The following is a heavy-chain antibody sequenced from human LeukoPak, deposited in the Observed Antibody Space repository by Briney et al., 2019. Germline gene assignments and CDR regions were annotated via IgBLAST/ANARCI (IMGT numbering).Heavy chain of an antibody. D-gene: IGHD3-22*01. V-gene: IGHV1-2*02. J-gene: IGHJ4*02. CDR3: ARVGRIFSYYYDSSGYYFDY. Sequence: ASVKVSCKASGYTFTGYYMHWVRQAPGQGLEWMGWINPNSGGTNYAQKFQGRVTMTRDTSISTAYMELSRLRSDDTAVYYCARVGRIFSYYYDSSGYYFDYWGQGTLVTVPS. CDR1: GYTFTGYY. CDR2: INPNSGGT.